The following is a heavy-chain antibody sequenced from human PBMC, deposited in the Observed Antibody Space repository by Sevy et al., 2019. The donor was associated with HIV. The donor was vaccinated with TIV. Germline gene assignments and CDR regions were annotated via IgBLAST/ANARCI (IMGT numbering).Heavy chain of an antibody. V-gene: IGHV3-72*01. CDR1: GFTFSDHY. CDR3: ATHAGIAAAGRVFGY. CDR2: IRNKADSYTT. Sequence: GGSLRLSCAASGFTFSDHYMEWVREAPGKGLEWVGRIRNKADSYTTEYAASLKGRFTISRDESKNSLYLLMNSLETGDTAVYYCATHAGIAAAGRVFGYLGQGTLVTVPS. D-gene: IGHD6-13*01. J-gene: IGHJ4*02.